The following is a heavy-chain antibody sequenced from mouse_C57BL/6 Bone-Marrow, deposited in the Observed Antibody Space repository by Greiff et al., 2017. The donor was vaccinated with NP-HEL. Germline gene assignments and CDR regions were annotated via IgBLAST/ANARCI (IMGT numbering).Heavy chain of an antibody. CDR3: ARAAGLYGSRGAMDY. CDR2: INPSSGYT. CDR1: GYTFTSYW. V-gene: IGHV1-7*01. J-gene: IGHJ4*01. Sequence: QVQLKQSGAELAKPGASVQLSCKASGYTFTSYWMHWVKQRPGQGLEWIGYINPSSGYTKYNQKFKDKATLTADKSSSTAYMQLSSLTDEDSAVYYCARAAGLYGSRGAMDYWGQGTSVTVSS. D-gene: IGHD1-1*01.